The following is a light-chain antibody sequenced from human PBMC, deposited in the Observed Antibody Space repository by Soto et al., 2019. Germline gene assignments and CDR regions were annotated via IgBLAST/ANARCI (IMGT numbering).Light chain of an antibody. V-gene: IGLV2-14*03. Sequence: QSVLTQPASVSGSPGQSITISCTGTSSDVGGYNYVFWYQQHPGKAPKLMIYDVNNRPSGVSNRFSGSKSGNTASLTISGLQAEDEADYFCTSYTSSSTDVFGTGTKLTVL. CDR2: DVN. CDR1: SSDVGGYNY. CDR3: TSYTSSSTDV. J-gene: IGLJ1*01.